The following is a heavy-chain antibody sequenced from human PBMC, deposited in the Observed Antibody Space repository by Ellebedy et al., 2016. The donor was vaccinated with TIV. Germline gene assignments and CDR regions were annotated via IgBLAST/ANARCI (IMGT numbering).Heavy chain of an antibody. D-gene: IGHD1-26*01. CDR2: ISGSGDNT. J-gene: IGHJ4*02. Sequence: PGGSLRLSCAASGLTFSSHAMSWVRQAPGKGLEWVSSISGSGDNTYYADSVKGRFTISRDNSKNTLSLQMNSLRAEDTAVYYCARSGELDSWGQGTLVTVSS. V-gene: IGHV3-23*01. CDR3: ARSGELDS. CDR1: GLTFSSHA.